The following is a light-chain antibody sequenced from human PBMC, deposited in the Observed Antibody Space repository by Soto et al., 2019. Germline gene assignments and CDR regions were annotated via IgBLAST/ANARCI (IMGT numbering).Light chain of an antibody. J-gene: IGKJ4*01. CDR1: QGISSW. CDR3: QQADTFPLP. V-gene: IGKV1-12*01. Sequence: DIQMTQSPSSVSASVGDRVTITCRASQGISSWVAWYQQKPGKAPNLLIYAASSLQSGVPSRFGGSGSGTEFTLTISNLQPEDFATYYCQQADTFPLPFGGGTKVESK. CDR2: AAS.